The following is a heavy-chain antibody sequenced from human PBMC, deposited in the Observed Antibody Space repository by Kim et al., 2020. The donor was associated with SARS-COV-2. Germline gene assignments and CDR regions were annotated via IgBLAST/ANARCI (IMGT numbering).Heavy chain of an antibody. CDR3: AKDRGYSGYGVSPKPQWNDY. V-gene: IGHV3-23*01. Sequence: RFTSSRDNSKNTLYLQMNSLRAEDTAVYYCAKDRGYSGYGVSPKPQWNDYWGQGTLVTVSS. D-gene: IGHD5-12*01. J-gene: IGHJ4*02.